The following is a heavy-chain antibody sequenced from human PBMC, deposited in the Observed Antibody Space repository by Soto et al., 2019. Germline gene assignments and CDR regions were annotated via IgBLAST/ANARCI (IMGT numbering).Heavy chain of an antibody. CDR2: ISYDGSNK. D-gene: IGHD3-3*01. J-gene: IGHJ6*02. CDR1: GFTFSSYA. Sequence: PGGSLRLSCAASGFTFSSYAMHWVRQAPGKGLEWVAVISYDGSNKYYADSVKGRFTISRDNSKNTLYLQMNSLRAEDTAVYYCARDRRYYDFWSGYRETYYYYGMDVWGQGTTVTVSS. V-gene: IGHV3-30-3*01. CDR3: ARDRRYYDFWSGYRETYYYYGMDV.